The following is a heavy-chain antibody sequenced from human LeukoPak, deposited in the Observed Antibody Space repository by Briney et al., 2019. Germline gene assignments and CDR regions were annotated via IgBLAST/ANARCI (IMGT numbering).Heavy chain of an antibody. Sequence: GGSLRLSCAASGFTVSNNFMSWVRQAPGKGLELVSLIYSGGTTKYADSVRGRFTISRDNSKNTLYLQMNSLRAEDTAVYYCARLGIVGAHDAFDIWGQGTMVTVSS. CDR1: GFTVSNNF. CDR3: ARLGIVGAHDAFDI. V-gene: IGHV3-53*01. J-gene: IGHJ3*02. D-gene: IGHD1-26*01. CDR2: IYSGGTT.